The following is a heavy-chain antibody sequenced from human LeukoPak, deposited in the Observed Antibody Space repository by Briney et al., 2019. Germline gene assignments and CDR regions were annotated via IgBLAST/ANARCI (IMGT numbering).Heavy chain of an antibody. Sequence: GGSLRLSYAASGFIFSAYEMNWVRQAPGKGLEWVSYISSSGSTIYYADSVKGRFTISRDNAKKSLYLQMNSLRAEDTAVYYCARVYSSGWSYWGQGTLVTVSS. V-gene: IGHV3-48*03. D-gene: IGHD6-19*01. CDR2: ISSSGSTI. CDR3: ARVYSSGWSY. CDR1: GFIFSAYE. J-gene: IGHJ4*02.